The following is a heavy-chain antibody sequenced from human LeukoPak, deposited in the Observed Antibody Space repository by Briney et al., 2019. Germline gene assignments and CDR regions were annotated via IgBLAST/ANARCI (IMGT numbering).Heavy chain of an antibody. V-gene: IGHV3-23*01. J-gene: IGHJ4*02. D-gene: IGHD2-2*01. CDR2: IFPSGGEI. CDR1: GFTFSTFA. CDR3: ANRGRGYCSSTSCYRFDY. Sequence: GGSLRLSCAASGFTFSTFAMLWVRQPRGKGLEWVSSIFPSGGEIHYADSVRGRFTISRDNSKNTLYLQMNSLRAEDTAVYYCANRGRGYCSSTSCYRFDYWGQGTLVTVSS.